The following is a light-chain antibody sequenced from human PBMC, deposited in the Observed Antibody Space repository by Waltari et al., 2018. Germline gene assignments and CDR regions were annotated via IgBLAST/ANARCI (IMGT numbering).Light chain of an antibody. Sequence: QSGLTQPASVSGSPGQSIPIPCPGSSGDVGAYKLVSWAPRHPGKAPKLIISEVKDRPSGVSNRFSGSKSGNTASLTISGLQAEDEADYYCCSYAGGSVIFGGGTKLTVL. V-gene: IGLV2-23*02. CDR3: CSYAGGSVI. J-gene: IGLJ2*01. CDR1: SGDVGAYKL. CDR2: EVK.